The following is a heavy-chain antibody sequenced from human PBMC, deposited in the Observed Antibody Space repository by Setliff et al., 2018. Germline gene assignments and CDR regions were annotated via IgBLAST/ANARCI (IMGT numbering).Heavy chain of an antibody. CDR2: INHSGSS. J-gene: IGHJ6*02. Sequence: PLETLSLTCAVYGGSFSGYYWSWIRQPPGKGLEWIGEINHSGSSNYNPSLKSRVTISLDTSKNQFSLKLSSVTAADTAVYYCARDYYDSSGHPPYYYYGMDVWGQGTTVTVSS. V-gene: IGHV4-34*01. CDR1: GGSFSGYY. CDR3: ARDYYDSSGHPPYYYYGMDV. D-gene: IGHD3-22*01.